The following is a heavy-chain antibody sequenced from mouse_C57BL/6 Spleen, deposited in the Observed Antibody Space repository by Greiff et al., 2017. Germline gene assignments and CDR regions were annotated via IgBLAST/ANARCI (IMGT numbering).Heavy chain of an antibody. CDR2: IDPSDSYT. J-gene: IGHJ2*01. CDR3: ARSLTTVASRYYFDY. CDR1: GYTFTSYW. V-gene: IGHV1-69*01. Sequence: QVQLKQPGAELVMPGASVKLSCKASGYTFTSYWMHWVKQRPGQGLEWIGEIDPSDSYTNYNQKFKGKSTLTVDKSSSTAYMQLSSLTSEDSAVYYCARSLTTVASRYYFDYWGQGTTLTVSS. D-gene: IGHD1-1*01.